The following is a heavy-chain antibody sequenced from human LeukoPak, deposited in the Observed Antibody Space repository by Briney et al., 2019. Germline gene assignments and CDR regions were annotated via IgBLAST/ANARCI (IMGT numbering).Heavy chain of an antibody. CDR3: ARAFLYSSGWHDAFDI. CDR1: GFTVSSNY. J-gene: IGHJ3*02. Sequence: GGSLRPSCAASGFTVSSNYMSWVRQAPGKGLEWVSVIYSGGSTYYADSVKGRFTISRDNSKNTLYLQMNSLRAEDTAVYYCARAFLYSSGWHDAFDIWGQGTMVTVSS. D-gene: IGHD6-19*01. CDR2: IYSGGST. V-gene: IGHV3-66*02.